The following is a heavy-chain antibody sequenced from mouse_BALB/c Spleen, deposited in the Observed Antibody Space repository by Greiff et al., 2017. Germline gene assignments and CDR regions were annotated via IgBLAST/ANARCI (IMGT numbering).Heavy chain of an antibody. D-gene: IGHD2-4*01. CDR1: GYTFTSYW. V-gene: IGHV1-7*01. J-gene: IGHJ4*01. Sequence: QVQLQQSGAELAKPGASVKMSCKASGYTFTSYWMHWVKQRPGQGLEWIGYINPSTGYTEYNQKFKDKATLTADKSSSTAYMQLSSLTSEDSAVYYCARAGDDYDDYYAMDYWGQGTSVTVSS. CDR3: ARAGDDYDDYYAMDY. CDR2: INPSTGYT.